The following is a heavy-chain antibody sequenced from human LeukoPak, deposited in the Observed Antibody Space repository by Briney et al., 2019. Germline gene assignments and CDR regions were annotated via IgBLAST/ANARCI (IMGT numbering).Heavy chain of an antibody. Sequence: PGGSLRLSCAASGFTFSSYAMSWVRQAPGKGLEWASAISGPGGNTYYADSVKGRFTISRDNSKNTLYLQMNSLSAEDTAVYYCAKAHIAAAGTRRGMDVWGKGTTVTVSS. V-gene: IGHV3-23*01. D-gene: IGHD6-13*01. CDR2: ISGPGGNT. J-gene: IGHJ6*04. CDR1: GFTFSSYA. CDR3: AKAHIAAAGTRRGMDV.